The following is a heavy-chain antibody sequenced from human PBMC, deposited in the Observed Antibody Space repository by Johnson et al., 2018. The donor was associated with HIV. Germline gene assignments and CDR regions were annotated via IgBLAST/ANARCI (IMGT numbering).Heavy chain of an antibody. CDR2: ISYDGSNK. D-gene: IGHD4-23*01. CDR1: GFTFSSYA. J-gene: IGHJ3*02. Sequence: QVLLVESGGGVVQPGRSLRLSCAASGFTFSSYAMHWVRQAPGKGLGWVAVISYDGSNKYYADSVKGRFTISRDNSKNTLYLQMNSLRAEDTAVYYCARDGGETVVGSGAFDIWGQGTMVTVSS. V-gene: IGHV3-30*04. CDR3: ARDGGETVVGSGAFDI.